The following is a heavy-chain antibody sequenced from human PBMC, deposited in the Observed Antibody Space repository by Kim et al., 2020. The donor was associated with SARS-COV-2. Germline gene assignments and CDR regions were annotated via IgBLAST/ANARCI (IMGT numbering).Heavy chain of an antibody. CDR3: ARAGYSSSWYEDY. Sequence: SETLSLTCAVYGGSFSGYYWSWIRQPPGKGLEWIGEINHSGSTNYNPSLKSRVTISVDTSKNQFSLKLSSVTAADTAVYYCARAGYSSSWYEDYWGQGTL. V-gene: IGHV4-34*01. CDR1: GGSFSGYY. D-gene: IGHD6-13*01. CDR2: INHSGST. J-gene: IGHJ4*02.